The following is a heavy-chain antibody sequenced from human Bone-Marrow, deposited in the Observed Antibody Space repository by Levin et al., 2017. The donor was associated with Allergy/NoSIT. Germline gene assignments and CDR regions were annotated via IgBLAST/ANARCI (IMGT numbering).Heavy chain of an antibody. CDR3: ASNSDLGY. Sequence: GESLKISCAASGFTVGNHYLNWFRQAPGKGLEWVSLIYSGGATHYADSVRGRFTISRDSSKNTLFLQMNSLRTEDTAMYYCASNSDLGYWGQGTLVTVSS. CDR2: IYSGGAT. V-gene: IGHV3-66*02. J-gene: IGHJ4*02. CDR1: GFTVGNHY. D-gene: IGHD4-11*01.